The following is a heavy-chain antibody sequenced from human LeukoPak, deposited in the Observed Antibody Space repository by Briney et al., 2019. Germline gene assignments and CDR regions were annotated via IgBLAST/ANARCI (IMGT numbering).Heavy chain of an antibody. CDR2: ISFSGST. Sequence: PSQTLSLTCTVSGGSISGGGYFWSWIRHHPGQGLEWIGYISFSGSTYYNPSLNSRVTISVDTSKNQFSLKLSSVTAADTAVYYCARDYLGGNPDAFDIWGQGTMVTVSS. D-gene: IGHD4-23*01. CDR1: GGSISGGGYF. V-gene: IGHV4-31*03. CDR3: ARDYLGGNPDAFDI. J-gene: IGHJ3*02.